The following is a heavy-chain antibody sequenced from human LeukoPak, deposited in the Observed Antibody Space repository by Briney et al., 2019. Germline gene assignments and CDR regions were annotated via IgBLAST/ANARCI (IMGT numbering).Heavy chain of an antibody. J-gene: IGHJ4*02. Sequence: SETLTLTCTVSGGSISSSSYYWGWIRQPPGKGLEWIGSIYYSGSTYYNPSLKSRVTISVDTSKNQFSLKLSSVTAADTAVYYCAKGGYYDSSGPGGYWGQGTLVTVSS. CDR1: GGSISSSSYY. V-gene: IGHV4-39*01. CDR2: IYYSGST. CDR3: AKGGYYDSSGPGGY. D-gene: IGHD3-22*01.